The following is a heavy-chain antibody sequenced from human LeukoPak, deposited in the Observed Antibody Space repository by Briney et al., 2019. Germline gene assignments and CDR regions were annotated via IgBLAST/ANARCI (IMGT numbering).Heavy chain of an antibody. CDR2: SSSSGSSI. D-gene: IGHD3-10*01. Sequence: PGGSLRLSCAATGFTFSSYSMNWVRQAPGKGLEWVSYSSSSGSSIYYADSVKGRFSISRDNAKNSLYLQMNSLRGEDAAVYYCARGLYGSGSYYFDSWGQGTLVTVSS. V-gene: IGHV3-48*01. CDR3: ARGLYGSGSYYFDS. J-gene: IGHJ4*02. CDR1: GFTFSSYS.